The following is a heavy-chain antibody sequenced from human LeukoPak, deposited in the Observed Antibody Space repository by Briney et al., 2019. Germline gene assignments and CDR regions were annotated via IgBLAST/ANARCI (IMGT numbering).Heavy chain of an antibody. CDR3: AIPTYYYDSSGYYLGY. Sequence: GESLKISCKGSGYRFTSYWIGWVRQMPGKGLEWMGIIYPGDSDTRYSPSFQGQVTISAAKSISTAYLQWSSLKASDTAMYYCAIPTYYYDSSGYYLGYWGQGTLVTVSS. CDR1: GYRFTSYW. CDR2: IYPGDSDT. J-gene: IGHJ4*02. V-gene: IGHV5-51*01. D-gene: IGHD3-22*01.